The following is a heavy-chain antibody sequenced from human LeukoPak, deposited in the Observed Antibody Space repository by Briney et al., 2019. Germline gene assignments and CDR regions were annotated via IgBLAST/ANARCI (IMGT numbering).Heavy chain of an antibody. CDR2: ISSSGGTI. J-gene: IGHJ4*02. CDR3: AREARWVDY. CDR1: GFTFSTYT. Sequence: PGGSLRLSCVASGFTFSTYTMTWIRQAPGKGLEWVSYISSSGGTIYYADSVKGRFTISRDNAKNSLYLQMNNLRVEDTAVYYCAREARWVDYWGQGTLVTVSS. V-gene: IGHV3-11*01. D-gene: IGHD3-16*01.